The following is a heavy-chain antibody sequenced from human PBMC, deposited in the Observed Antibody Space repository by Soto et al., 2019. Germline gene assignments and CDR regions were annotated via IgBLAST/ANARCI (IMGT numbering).Heavy chain of an antibody. CDR1: GGSFSGYY. CDR2: INHSGST. CDR3: ATTTNYGDYGGAFVI. D-gene: IGHD4-17*01. Sequence: SETLSLTCGVYGGSFSGYYWTWIRQPPGKGLEWIGEINHSGSTNYNPSLKSRLTISVDTSKNQFSLRLSSVTAADTAVYYCATTTNYGDYGGAFVIWGQGTMVNVSS. V-gene: IGHV4-34*01. J-gene: IGHJ3*02.